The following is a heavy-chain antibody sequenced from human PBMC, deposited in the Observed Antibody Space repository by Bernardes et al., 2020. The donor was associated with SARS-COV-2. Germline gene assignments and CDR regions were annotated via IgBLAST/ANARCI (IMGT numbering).Heavy chain of an antibody. CDR2: INPNSGGT. Sequence: ASVKVSCKTSGYTFTGYYIHWVRQAPGQGLEWMGWINPNSGGTDYAQKFQDRVTMTRDTSISTAYMELSRVKSEDTALYYCARCDSSTFNPLDIWGQGTMVTVSS. CDR1: GYTFTGYY. D-gene: IGHD2-2*01. V-gene: IGHV1-2*02. CDR3: ARCDSSTFNPLDI. J-gene: IGHJ3*02.